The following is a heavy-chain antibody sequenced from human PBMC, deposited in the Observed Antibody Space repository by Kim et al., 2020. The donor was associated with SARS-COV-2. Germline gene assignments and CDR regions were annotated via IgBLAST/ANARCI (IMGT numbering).Heavy chain of an antibody. V-gene: IGHV4-59*08. D-gene: IGHD2-21*02. Sequence: SETLSLTCTVSGGSISSYYWSWIRQPPGKGLEWIGDINYSGSTNYNPSLKSRVTISVDTSKNQFSLKLSSVTAADTAVYYCARAKYLTVTASPFDPWGQGTLVTASS. J-gene: IGHJ5*02. CDR3: ARAKYLTVTASPFDP. CDR2: INYSGST. CDR1: GGSISSYY.